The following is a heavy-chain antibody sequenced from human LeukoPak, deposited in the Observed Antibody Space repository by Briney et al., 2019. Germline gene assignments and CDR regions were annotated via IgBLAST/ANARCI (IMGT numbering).Heavy chain of an antibody. D-gene: IGHD6-6*01. Sequence: GRSLRLSCAASGFTFSSYAMHWVRQAPGKGLEWVAVISYDGSNKYYADSVKGRFTISRDNSKNTLYLQMNSLKTEDTAVYYCTTDRAGSSSDAAGHYYYYMDVWGKGTTVTVPS. CDR1: GFTFSSYA. J-gene: IGHJ6*03. CDR3: TTDRAGSSSDAAGHYYYYMDV. CDR2: ISYDGSNK. V-gene: IGHV3-30*04.